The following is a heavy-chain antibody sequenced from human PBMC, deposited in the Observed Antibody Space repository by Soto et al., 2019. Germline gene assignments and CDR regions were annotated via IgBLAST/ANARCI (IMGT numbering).Heavy chain of an antibody. CDR3: ARGLYSQMVMVRGVIWFDP. V-gene: IGHV4-34*01. Sequence: QVQLQQWGAGLLKPSETLSLTCAVYGGSFSGYYWSWIRQPPGKGLEWIGEINHSGSTNYNPSLKSRVTISVDTSKNQFSLKLSSVTAADTAVYYCARGLYSQMVMVRGVIWFDPWGQGTLVTVSS. J-gene: IGHJ5*02. CDR2: INHSGST. CDR1: GGSFSGYY. D-gene: IGHD3-10*01.